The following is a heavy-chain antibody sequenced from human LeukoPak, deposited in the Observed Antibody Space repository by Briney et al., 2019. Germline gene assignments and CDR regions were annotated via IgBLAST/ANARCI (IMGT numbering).Heavy chain of an antibody. Sequence: GASVKVSCKASGGTFSNYAISWVRQAPGQGLEWMGGIIPIFGTANYAQKFQGRVTITADESTSTAYMELSSLRSEDTAVYYCARAGDDSSGYPDYWGQGTLVTVSS. CDR3: ARAGDDSSGYPDY. J-gene: IGHJ4*02. V-gene: IGHV1-69*13. CDR1: GGTFSNYA. D-gene: IGHD3-22*01. CDR2: IIPIFGTA.